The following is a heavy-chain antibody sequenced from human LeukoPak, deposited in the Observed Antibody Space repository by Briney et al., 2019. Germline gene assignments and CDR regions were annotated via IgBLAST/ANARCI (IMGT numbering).Heavy chain of an antibody. Sequence: SQTLSLTCTVSGGSISSGSYYWSWIRQPAGKGLEWIGRIYTSGSTNYNPSLKSRVTISVDTSKNQFSLKLSSVTAADTAVYYCAGSIAAAAGIDYWGQGTLVTVSS. V-gene: IGHV4-61*02. CDR1: GGSISSGSYY. CDR2: IYTSGST. CDR3: AGSIAAAAGIDY. D-gene: IGHD6-13*01. J-gene: IGHJ4*02.